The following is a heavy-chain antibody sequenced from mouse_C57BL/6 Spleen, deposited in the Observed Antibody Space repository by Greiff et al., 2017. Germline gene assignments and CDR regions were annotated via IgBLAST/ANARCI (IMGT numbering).Heavy chain of an antibody. CDR2: INPGSGGT. D-gene: IGHD2-5*01. Sequence: QVQLQQSGAELVRPGTSVKVSCKASGYAFTNYLIEWVKQRPGQGLEWIGMINPGSGGTNYNEKFKGKGTLTADKSSSTAYMQLSSLTSEDSAVYFCARIGSNYDYWGQGTTLTVAA. J-gene: IGHJ2*01. V-gene: IGHV1-54*01. CDR3: ARIGSNYDY. CDR1: GYAFTNYL.